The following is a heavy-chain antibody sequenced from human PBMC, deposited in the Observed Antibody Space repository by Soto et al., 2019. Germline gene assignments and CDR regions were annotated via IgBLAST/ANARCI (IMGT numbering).Heavy chain of an antibody. Sequence: QITLKESGPTLVKPTQTLTLTCTFSGFSLTSGVGVAWIRQPPGKALEWLALIYWDDNKRYSPSLKSRLTITSDTSKNQVVLTMANVDPVDTATYFCAHTFDLPTFDSWGQGTLVTVSS. CDR1: GFSLTSGVG. CDR3: AHTFDLPTFDS. J-gene: IGHJ4*02. CDR2: IYWDDNK. V-gene: IGHV2-5*02. D-gene: IGHD3-9*01.